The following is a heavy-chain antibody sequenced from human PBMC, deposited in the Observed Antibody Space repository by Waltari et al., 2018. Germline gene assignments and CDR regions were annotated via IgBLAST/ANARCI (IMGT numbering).Heavy chain of an antibody. CDR3: AKDGDFWSGYSKPTNYFDY. CDR1: GFTFSSYA. V-gene: IGHV3-23*01. D-gene: IGHD3-3*01. CDR2: FSGSGGST. Sequence: EVQLLESGGGLVQPGGSLRLSCAASGFTFSSYAMSWVRQAPGKGLEWVSAFSGSGGSTYYADSVKGRFTISRDNAKNTLYRQRNSLRAEDTAVYYCAKDGDFWSGYSKPTNYFDYWGQGTLVTVSS. J-gene: IGHJ4*02.